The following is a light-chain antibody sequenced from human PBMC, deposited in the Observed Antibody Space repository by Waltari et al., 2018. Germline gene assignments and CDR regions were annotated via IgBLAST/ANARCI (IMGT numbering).Light chain of an antibody. CDR3: QQRSNWLIT. V-gene: IGKV3-11*01. Sequence: IVLTQSPATLSLSPGETATLSCRASQSVSSYLAWYQQKPGQAPRLLIYDASNRAPGIPARFSGSGSGTDFTLTISSLEPEDFAVYYCQQRSNWLITFGQGTRLEIK. CDR2: DAS. CDR1: QSVSSY. J-gene: IGKJ5*01.